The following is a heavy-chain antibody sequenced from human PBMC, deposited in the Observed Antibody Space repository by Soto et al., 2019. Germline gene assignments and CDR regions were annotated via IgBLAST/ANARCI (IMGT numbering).Heavy chain of an antibody. D-gene: IGHD3-9*01. Sequence: QLQLVQSAAEVKKPGASVRVSCKAYGYPFIKYGISWIRQAPEQGLEWMGWIKVDSGYTNYAQKFQGRVTMTADTSSDPAFMELRSLRPDDTAVYFCATSYDTGFDPWGQGTLVSVSS. J-gene: IGHJ5*02. CDR2: IKVDSGYT. CDR1: GYPFIKYG. V-gene: IGHV1-18*04. CDR3: ATSYDTGFDP.